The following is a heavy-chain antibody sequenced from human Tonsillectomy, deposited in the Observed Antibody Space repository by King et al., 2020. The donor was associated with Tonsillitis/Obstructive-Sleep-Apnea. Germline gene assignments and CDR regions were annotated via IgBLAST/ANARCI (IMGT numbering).Heavy chain of an antibody. D-gene: IGHD6-13*01. CDR2: IRSKAFGGTT. CDR1: GFTFGDNV. V-gene: IGHV3-49*04. Sequence: VQLVESGGGLVQPGRSLRLSCTASGFTFGDNVMSWVRQAPGKGLEWVGFIRSKAFGGTTEYAASVKGRFTISRDDSKRIAYLQMNSLETEDTAVYYCNRRRSSRLYPDTFDIWGPGTMGPVSS. J-gene: IGHJ3*02. CDR3: NRRRSSRLYPDTFDI.